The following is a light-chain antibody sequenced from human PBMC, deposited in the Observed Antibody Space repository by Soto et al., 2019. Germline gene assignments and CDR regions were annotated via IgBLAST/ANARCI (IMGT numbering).Light chain of an antibody. J-gene: IGKJ4*01. V-gene: IGKV1-5*03. CDR3: QQYNSYPLT. CDR1: QSISTW. Sequence: DIQMTQSPSTLSASVGDRVTITCRASQSISTWLAWYQQKPGKAPKLLIYRASSLESGVPSRFSGSGSGTESTLTISSLQPDDSATYYCQQYNSYPLTFGGGTKVEIK. CDR2: RAS.